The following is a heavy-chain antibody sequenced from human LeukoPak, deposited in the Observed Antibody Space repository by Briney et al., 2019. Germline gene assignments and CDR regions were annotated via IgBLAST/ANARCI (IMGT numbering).Heavy chain of an antibody. D-gene: IGHD3-22*01. CDR1: GFTFDDYA. CDR3: AKDMFPYYGSSGRGDAFDI. J-gene: IGHJ3*02. CDR2: ISWNSGSI. Sequence: PGGSLRLSCAASGFTFDDYAMHWVRQAPGKGLEWVSGISWNSGSIGYADSVKGRFTISRDNAKNSLYLQMNSLRAEDMALYYCAKDMFPYYGSSGRGDAFDIWGQGTMVTVSS. V-gene: IGHV3-9*03.